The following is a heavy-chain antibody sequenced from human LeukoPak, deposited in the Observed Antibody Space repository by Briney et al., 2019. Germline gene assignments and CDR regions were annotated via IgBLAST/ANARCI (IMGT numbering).Heavy chain of an antibody. Sequence: GGSLRLSCAASGFTFNNFAMSWVRQAPGKGLGWVSAISGSGGSTYYADSVKGRFTISRDNSKNTLYLQMNSLRAEETAVYYCAKEYYDILTGYHGPPYGMDVWGQGTTVTVSS. V-gene: IGHV3-23*01. D-gene: IGHD3-9*01. CDR2: ISGSGGST. J-gene: IGHJ6*02. CDR1: GFTFNNFA. CDR3: AKEYYDILTGYHGPPYGMDV.